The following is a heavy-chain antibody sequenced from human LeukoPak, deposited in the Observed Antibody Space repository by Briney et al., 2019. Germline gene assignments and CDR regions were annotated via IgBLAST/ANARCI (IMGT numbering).Heavy chain of an antibody. V-gene: IGHV6-1*01. CDR1: GDSVSSNSAA. D-gene: IGHD3-22*01. J-gene: IGHJ4*02. CDR3: ARQAPYYYDSSGYPTYYFDY. CDR2: TYYRSKWYN. Sequence: SQTLSLTCAISGDSVSSNSAAWTWIRQSPSRGLEWLGRTYYRSKWYNDYAVSVKSRITINPDTSKNQFSLQLNSVTPEDTAVYYCARQAPYYYDSSGYPTYYFDYWGQGTLVTVSS.